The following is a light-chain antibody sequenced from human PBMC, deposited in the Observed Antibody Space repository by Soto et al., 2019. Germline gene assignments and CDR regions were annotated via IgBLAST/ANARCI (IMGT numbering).Light chain of an antibody. CDR3: TSYAGSNNFVV. J-gene: IGLJ2*01. V-gene: IGLV2-8*01. Sequence: ALTQPPSASGSPGQSVTISCTGTSSDVGGYNYVSWYQQHPGKAPKLMIYEVSKRPSGVPDRFSGSKSGNTASLTVSGLQAEDEADYYCTSYAGSNNFVVFGGGTKLTVL. CDR1: SSDVGGYNY. CDR2: EVS.